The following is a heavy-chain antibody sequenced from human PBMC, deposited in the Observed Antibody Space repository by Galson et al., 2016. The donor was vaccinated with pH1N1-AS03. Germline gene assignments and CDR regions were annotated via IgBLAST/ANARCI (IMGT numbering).Heavy chain of an antibody. J-gene: IGHJ4*02. CDR1: GFTFDEYA. V-gene: IGHV3-9*01. CDR3: TALDF. CDR2: ISWNRGNI. Sequence: SLRLSCAASGFTFDEYAMHWVRQAPGKGLEWVSGISWNRGNIGYADSVKGRFTISRDNAQNSLYLQMNSLRSEDTALYYCTALDFWGQGTLVTVAS.